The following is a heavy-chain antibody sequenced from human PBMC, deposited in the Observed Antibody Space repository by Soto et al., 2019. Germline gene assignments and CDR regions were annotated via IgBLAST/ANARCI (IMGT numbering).Heavy chain of an antibody. Sequence: SETLSLTCSVSGGSISSSGYYWGWIRQPPGKGLEWIGSISYSGSTYDNPSLKSRVTISVDTSKNQFSLKLSSVTAADTAVYYCARRGGYKYGYNYWGRGTLVTVSS. V-gene: IGHV4-39*01. CDR3: ARRGGYKYGYNY. CDR2: ISYSGST. D-gene: IGHD5-18*01. J-gene: IGHJ4*02. CDR1: GGSISSSGYY.